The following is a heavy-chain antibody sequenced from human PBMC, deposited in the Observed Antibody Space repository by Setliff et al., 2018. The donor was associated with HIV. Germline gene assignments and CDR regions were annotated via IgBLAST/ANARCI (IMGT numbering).Heavy chain of an antibody. V-gene: IGHV4-59*01. CDR2: IFYTGTT. Sequence: SETLSLTCTVSHGSISPFYWSWMRQPPGKGLEWIGYIFYTGTTKYNPSLKSRVSMSVDMSKNQLSLKLKSVTAADTAVYYCARNRPPSTVDMLGAFDRWGQGTEVTVS. J-gene: IGHJ3*02. CDR1: HGSISPFY. D-gene: IGHD4-17*01. CDR3: ARNRPPSTVDMLGAFDR.